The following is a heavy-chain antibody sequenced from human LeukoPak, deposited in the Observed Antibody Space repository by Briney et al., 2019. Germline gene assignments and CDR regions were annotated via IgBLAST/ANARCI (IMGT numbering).Heavy chain of an antibody. Sequence: GGSLRLSCAASGFTFSSYAMSWVRQAPGKGLEWVSAISGSGGSTYYADSVKGRFTISRDNSKNTLYLQMNSLRAEDTAVYYSAKARYGDYVAPVGGPFDYWGQGTLVTVSS. CDR3: AKARYGDYVAPVGGPFDY. D-gene: IGHD4-17*01. V-gene: IGHV3-23*01. CDR2: ISGSGGST. CDR1: GFTFSSYA. J-gene: IGHJ4*02.